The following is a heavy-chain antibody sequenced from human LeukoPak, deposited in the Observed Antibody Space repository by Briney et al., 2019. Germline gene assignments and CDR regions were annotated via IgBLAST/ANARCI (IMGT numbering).Heavy chain of an antibody. J-gene: IGHJ4*02. CDR3: ARSVGATPLDY. Sequence: GESLKISCKGSGXSFTSYWIAWVRQMPGKGLEWMGIIYPSDSETTYSPSIQGQVTISADKSISTAYLQWSSLTASDTAMYYCARSVGATPLDYWGQGTPVTVSS. D-gene: IGHD1-26*01. CDR1: GXSFTSYW. CDR2: IYPSDSET. V-gene: IGHV5-51*01.